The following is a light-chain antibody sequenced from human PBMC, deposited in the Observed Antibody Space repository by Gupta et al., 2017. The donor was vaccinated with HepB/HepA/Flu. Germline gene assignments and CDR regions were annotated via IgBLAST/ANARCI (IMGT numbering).Light chain of an antibody. CDR2: KAS. CDR3: QQDDFFSD. J-gene: IGKJ5*01. V-gene: IGKV1-5*03. CDR1: QSVNSE. Sequence: DIQMTQSPSTLSASIGDSVTITCRASQSVNSELAWYQQRPGKAPKLLIYKASTLESGVPSRFSGSGSVTEFTLTSSNGQPDDCETYYGQQDDFFSDFGQGTRLEIK.